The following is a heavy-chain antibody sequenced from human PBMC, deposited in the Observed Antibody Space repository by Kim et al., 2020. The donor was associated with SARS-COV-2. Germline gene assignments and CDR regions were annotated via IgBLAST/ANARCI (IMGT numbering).Heavy chain of an antibody. Sequence: GGSLRLSCAASGFTFSSYGMHWVRQAPGKGLEWVSVIWYDGSNKYYADSVKGRFTISRDNSKNTLYLQMNSLRAEDTAVYYCARGRGLLRFGYWGQGTLVTVSS. J-gene: IGHJ4*02. CDR3: ARGRGLLRFGY. CDR1: GFTFSSYG. CDR2: IWYDGSNK. D-gene: IGHD1-26*01. V-gene: IGHV3-33*01.